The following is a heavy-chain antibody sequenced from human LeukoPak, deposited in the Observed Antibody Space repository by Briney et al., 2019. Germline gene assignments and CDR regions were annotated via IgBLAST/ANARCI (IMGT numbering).Heavy chain of an antibody. CDR3: ARDSSGYYPLY. D-gene: IGHD3-22*01. V-gene: IGHV4-59*05. Sequence: GSLRLSCAASGFTFSSYSMNWVRQAPGKGLEWIGSIYYSGSTYYNPSLKSRVTISVDTSKNQFSLKLSSVTAADTAVYYCARDSSGYYPLYWGQGTLVTVSS. CDR1: GFTFSSYSMN. J-gene: IGHJ4*02. CDR2: IYYSGST.